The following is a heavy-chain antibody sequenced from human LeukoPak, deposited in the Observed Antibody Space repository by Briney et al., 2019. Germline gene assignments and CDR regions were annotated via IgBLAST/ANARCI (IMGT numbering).Heavy chain of an antibody. CDR3: AGHRYVSVVPGALHWFDP. J-gene: IGHJ5*02. D-gene: IGHD2-2*01. Sequence: SETLSLTCSVSGDSISSSSYYWAWIRQPPGKGLEWIGRIYDSGYTYYNPSPESRVTIAVDTSKNQFSLRLTSVTAADRAVYYCAGHRYVSVVPGALHWFDPWGQGTLVTVSS. CDR1: GDSISSSSYY. CDR2: IYDSGYT. V-gene: IGHV4-39*01.